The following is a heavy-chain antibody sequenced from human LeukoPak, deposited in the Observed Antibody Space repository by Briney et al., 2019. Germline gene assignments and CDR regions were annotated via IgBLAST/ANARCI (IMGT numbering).Heavy chain of an antibody. J-gene: IGHJ4*02. CDR2: IGGRGDVT. Sequence: GGSLRLSCTASGITFNNYAMSWVRQAPGKGLEWVSTIGGRGDVTYYADSVKGRFTISRDNSKNTLFLQMNSLRAEDTAVYYCANTLLYSSGWDYWGQGTLVTVSS. CDR3: ANTLLYSSGWDY. V-gene: IGHV3-23*01. D-gene: IGHD6-19*01. CDR1: GITFNNYA.